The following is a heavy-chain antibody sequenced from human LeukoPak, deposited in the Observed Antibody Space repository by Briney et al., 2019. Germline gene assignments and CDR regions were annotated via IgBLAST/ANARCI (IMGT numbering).Heavy chain of an antibody. Sequence: SETLSLTCTVSGGSISSGGYYWSWIRQHPGKGLEWIGYIYYSGSTYYNPSLKSRVTISVDTSKNQFSLKLSSVTAADTAVYYCARRGSSTLLGSYGAFDIWGQGTMVTVSS. V-gene: IGHV4-31*03. CDR1: GGSISSGGYY. CDR2: IYYSGST. J-gene: IGHJ3*02. CDR3: ARRGSSTLLGSYGAFDI. D-gene: IGHD2/OR15-2a*01.